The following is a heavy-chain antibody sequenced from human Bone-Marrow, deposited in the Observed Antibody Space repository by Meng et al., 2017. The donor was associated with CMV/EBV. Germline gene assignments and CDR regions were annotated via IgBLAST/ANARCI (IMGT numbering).Heavy chain of an antibody. V-gene: IGHV1-2*02. CDR1: GYTFTGYY. CDR2: INPNSGGT. D-gene: IGHD2-15*01. Sequence: ASVKVSCKASGYTFTGYYMHWVRQAPGQGLEWMGWINPNSGGTNYAQKFQGRVTMTRDTSISTAYMELIRLRSDDTAVYYCARVGLEYCSGGSCYSKAGYFDLWGRGTLVTVSS. CDR3: ARVGLEYCSGGSCYSKAGYFDL. J-gene: IGHJ2*01.